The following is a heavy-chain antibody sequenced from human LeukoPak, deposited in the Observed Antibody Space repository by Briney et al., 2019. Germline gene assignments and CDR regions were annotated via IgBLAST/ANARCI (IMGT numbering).Heavy chain of an antibody. V-gene: IGHV4-59*01. Sequence: SETLSLTCTVSGGSISSYYWSWIRQPPGKGLEWIGYIYYSGSTNYNPSLKSRVTISVDTSKNQFSLKLSSVTAADTAVYYCASTLYYYDSSGYSRAFDIWGQGTMVTVSS. J-gene: IGHJ3*02. D-gene: IGHD3-22*01. CDR3: ASTLYYYDSSGYSRAFDI. CDR2: IYYSGST. CDR1: GGSISSYY.